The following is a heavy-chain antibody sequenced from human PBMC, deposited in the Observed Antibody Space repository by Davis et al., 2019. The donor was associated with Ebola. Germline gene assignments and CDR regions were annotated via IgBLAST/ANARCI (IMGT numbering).Heavy chain of an antibody. CDR3: ARAEDILTAYSQNYYYGVDV. V-gene: IGHV3-30*03. D-gene: IGHD3-9*01. CDR2: ISYDGSNK. J-gene: IGHJ6*02. CDR1: GFTFSSYG. Sequence: GESLKISCAASGFTFSSYGMHWVRQAPGKGLEWVAVISYDGSNKYYADSVKGRFTVSRDNAKNSLYLQMNSLRAEDTAVYYCARAEDILTAYSQNYYYGVDVWGLGTTVSVSS.